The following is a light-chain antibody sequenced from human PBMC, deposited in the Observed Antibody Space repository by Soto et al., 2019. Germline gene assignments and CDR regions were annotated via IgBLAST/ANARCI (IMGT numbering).Light chain of an antibody. Sequence: EIVLTQSPGTLSLSPGERATLSCRASQSVSSSYLAWYQHKPGQAPRLLIYGASSRATGIPDRFSGSGSGTDFTLTISRLEPEDFAVYYCQQYGSSMVWTFGQGTRVEFK. CDR3: QQYGSSMVWT. V-gene: IGKV3-20*01. CDR1: QSVSSSY. CDR2: GAS. J-gene: IGKJ1*01.